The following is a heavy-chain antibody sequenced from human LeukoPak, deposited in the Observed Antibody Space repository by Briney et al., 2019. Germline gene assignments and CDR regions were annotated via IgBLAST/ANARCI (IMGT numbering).Heavy chain of an antibody. Sequence: PSETLSLTCSVSGGSISSGDYYWSWIRQPPGKGLEWIGYIYYSGSTYYNPSLNSRVTISVDTSKNQFSLKLSSVTAADTAVYYCARACSSGWYRPGFDYWGQGTLVTVSS. V-gene: IGHV4-30-4*01. D-gene: IGHD6-19*01. J-gene: IGHJ4*02. CDR1: GGSISSGDYY. CDR2: IYYSGST. CDR3: ARACSSGWYRPGFDY.